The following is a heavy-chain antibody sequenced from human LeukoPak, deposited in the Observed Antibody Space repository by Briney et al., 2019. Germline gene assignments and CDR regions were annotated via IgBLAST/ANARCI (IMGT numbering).Heavy chain of an antibody. CDR1: GGSFSGYY. CDR3: ARGPNDWGQWELLGDAFDI. V-gene: IGHV4-34*01. Sequence: PSETLSLTCSVYGGSFSGYYWSWIRQPPGKGLEWIGEISHSGSTNYNPSLKSRVTISVDTSKNQFSLKLSSVTAADTAVYYCARGPNDWGQWELLGDAFDIWGQGTMVTVSS. J-gene: IGHJ3*02. D-gene: IGHD1-26*01. CDR2: ISHSGST.